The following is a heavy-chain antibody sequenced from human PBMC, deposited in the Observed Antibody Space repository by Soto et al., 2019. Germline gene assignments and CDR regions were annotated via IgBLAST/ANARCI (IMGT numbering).Heavy chain of an antibody. CDR2: IYYRGSS. Sequence: SETLSLTCSVSGGSIRSYYWTLIRQPPGKGLEWIGYIYYRGSSNYRSSLKSRVTMSIDTSKNQFSLKLNSVTAADPAVYYCASTRYPYPFDYWGQGTPVTGPS. V-gene: IGHV4-59*08. CDR1: GGSIRSYY. J-gene: IGHJ4*02. D-gene: IGHD3-16*02. CDR3: ASTRYPYPFDY.